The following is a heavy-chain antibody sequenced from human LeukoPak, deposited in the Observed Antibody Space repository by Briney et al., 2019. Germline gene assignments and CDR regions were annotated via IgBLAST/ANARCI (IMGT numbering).Heavy chain of an antibody. Sequence: ASVKVSCKASGYTFTGYYMHWVRQAPGQGLEWMGWINPNSGGTNYAQKFQGRVTMTRDTSISTAYMELSRLRSDDTAVYYCARAPPGYYDSSGYFSYFDYWGQGTPVTVSS. CDR2: INPNSGGT. CDR1: GYTFTGYY. V-gene: IGHV1-2*02. D-gene: IGHD3-22*01. CDR3: ARAPPGYYDSSGYFSYFDY. J-gene: IGHJ4*02.